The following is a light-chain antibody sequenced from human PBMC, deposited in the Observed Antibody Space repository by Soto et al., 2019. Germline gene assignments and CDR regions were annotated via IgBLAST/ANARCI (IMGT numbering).Light chain of an antibody. CDR2: GAS. Sequence: ETMMTQSPATLSVSPGERATLSCRASQSVGSLLAWYQQKPGQSPRLLIYGASTRATGIPDRFSGSGSGTELTLTISNLQSEDFAVYYCQQYNKWPPLTFGGGTKVEIK. CDR1: QSVGSL. V-gene: IGKV3-15*01. CDR3: QQYNKWPPLT. J-gene: IGKJ4*01.